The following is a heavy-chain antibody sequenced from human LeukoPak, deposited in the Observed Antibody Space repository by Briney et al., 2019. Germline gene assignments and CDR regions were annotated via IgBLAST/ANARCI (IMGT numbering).Heavy chain of an antibody. Sequence: PSETLSLTCTVSGGSISSYYWSWIRQPPGKGLEWIGYIYYSGSTNYDPSLKSRVTISVDTSKNQFSLNLISVTAADTAVYYCARLRLAYYYYGMDVWGQGTTVTVSS. CDR2: IYYSGST. D-gene: IGHD6-19*01. CDR3: ARLRLAYYYYGMDV. J-gene: IGHJ6*02. CDR1: GGSISSYY. V-gene: IGHV4-59*01.